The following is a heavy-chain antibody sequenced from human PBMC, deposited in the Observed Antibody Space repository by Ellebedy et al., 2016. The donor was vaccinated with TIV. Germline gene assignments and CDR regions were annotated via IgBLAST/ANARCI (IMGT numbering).Heavy chain of an antibody. V-gene: IGHV1-24*01. J-gene: IGHJ4*02. CDR1: GYTFTSYA. CDR3: VTITRERYGSESTPRDY. Sequence: AASVKVSCKASGYTFTSYAMHWVRQAPGKGLEWMGGFDPDDGETIYAQKFQGRVTMTEDTSTDTAYMELSSLRSEDTAVYYCVTITRERYGSESTPRDYWGQGTLVTVSS. CDR2: FDPDDGET. D-gene: IGHD3-10*01.